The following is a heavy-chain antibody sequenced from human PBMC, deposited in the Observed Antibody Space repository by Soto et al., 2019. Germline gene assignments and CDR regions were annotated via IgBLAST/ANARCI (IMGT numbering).Heavy chain of an antibody. J-gene: IGHJ3*02. D-gene: IGHD3-10*01. CDR2: ISYEESNI. V-gene: IGHV3-30*03. CDR1: GFAFNTYG. CDR3: WAAADLGGAFDI. Sequence: QVQLLESGGGVVQPGGSLRLSCAASGFAFNTYGMHWVRQAPGKGLEGVAVISYEESNIFYADSVQGRFTISRDNSKNKLYLQINSLTVEDTANYYAWAAADLGGAFDIWGQGTMVTVSS.